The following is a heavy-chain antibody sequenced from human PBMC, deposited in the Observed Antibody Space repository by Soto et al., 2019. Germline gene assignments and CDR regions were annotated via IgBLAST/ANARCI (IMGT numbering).Heavy chain of an antibody. D-gene: IGHD3-3*01. CDR1: GYPVTAYY. Sequence: QLHLVQSGAVVKKPGASVTVSCSASGYPVTAYYMHWVRQAPGRGLEWMGGINPATGAAKYTQTCQGRVTMTRDTSTSTVFMELSGLTSKDTAVFSCARGGGVGVAGSAAFDMWGQGTLVTVSS. J-gene: IGHJ3*02. CDR2: INPATGAA. V-gene: IGHV1-2*02. CDR3: ARGGGVGVAGSAAFDM.